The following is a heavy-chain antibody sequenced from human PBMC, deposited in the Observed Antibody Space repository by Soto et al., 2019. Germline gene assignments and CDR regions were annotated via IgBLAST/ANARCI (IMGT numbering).Heavy chain of an antibody. CDR1: GYTFSRYG. D-gene: IGHD1-26*01. V-gene: IGHV1-18*01. CDR3: ARERKWEPRPY. Sequence: QVQLVQSGAEVREPGASVKVSCKTSGYTFSRYGITWVRQAPGQGLEWMGWINGNTGHTIYAMNLEDRLTISTDTSTSTAYMELRSLKSYDTAVYYGARERKWEPRPYWGQGTLVTVSS. CDR2: INGNTGHT. J-gene: IGHJ4*02.